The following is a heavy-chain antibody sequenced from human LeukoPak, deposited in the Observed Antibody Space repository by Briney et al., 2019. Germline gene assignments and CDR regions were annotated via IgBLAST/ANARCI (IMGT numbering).Heavy chain of an antibody. CDR2: IYSCGTT. J-gene: IGHJ4*02. Sequence: GGSLRLSCAASGFTFCSYWMSWVRPAPGKGVEGGSIIYSCGTTYYADSVKGGFTISRDNSKKTLYFSMNRLRAEDAHVYYCAGEPGGELYFDYWGQGTLVTVSS. CDR3: AGEPGGELYFDY. V-gene: IGHV3-53*01. D-gene: IGHD1-26*01. CDR1: GFTFCSYW.